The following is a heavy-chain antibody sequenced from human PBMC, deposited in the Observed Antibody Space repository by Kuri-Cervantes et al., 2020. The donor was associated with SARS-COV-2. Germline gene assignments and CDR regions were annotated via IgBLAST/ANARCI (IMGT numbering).Heavy chain of an antibody. CDR2: IYYSGTT. D-gene: IGHD6-19*01. CDR1: GGSISSYY. V-gene: IGHV4-59*01. J-gene: IGHJ6*02. CDR3: AGSSGWYTYYYYGMDV. Sequence: SETLSLTCTVSGGSISSYYWSWIRQPPGKGLEWIGYIYYSGTTNYNPSLKSRVTISVDTSKNQFSLKLSSVTAADTAVYHCAGSSGWYTYYYYGMDVWGQGTTVTVSS.